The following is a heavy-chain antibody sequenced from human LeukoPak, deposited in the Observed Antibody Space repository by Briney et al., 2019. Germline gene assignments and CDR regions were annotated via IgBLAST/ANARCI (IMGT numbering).Heavy chain of an antibody. CDR1: GFTFSSYA. Sequence: PGGSLRLSCAASGFTFSSYAMSWVRQAPGKGPEWVAAISGSGGSTYYADSVKGRFTISRDNSKNTLYLQMNSLRAEDTAVYYCAKGQGYYYDSSGYYPLTLFDYWGQGTLVTVSS. CDR2: ISGSGGST. D-gene: IGHD3-22*01. V-gene: IGHV3-23*01. J-gene: IGHJ4*02. CDR3: AKGQGYYYDSSGYYPLTLFDY.